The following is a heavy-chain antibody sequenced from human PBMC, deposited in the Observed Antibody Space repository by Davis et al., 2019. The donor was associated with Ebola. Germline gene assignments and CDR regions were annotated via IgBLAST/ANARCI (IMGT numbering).Heavy chain of an antibody. CDR3: TRSTIVGATTSDY. CDR2: INTDGSVT. D-gene: IGHD1-26*01. V-gene: IGHV3-74*01. CDR1: GFTFSNFW. J-gene: IGHJ4*02. Sequence: GESLKISCEASGFTFSNFWMHWFRQVPGKGPMWVSRINTDGSVTDYADSVKGRFTISRDNSKNTLYLQMNSLRAEDTAVYYCTRSTIVGATTSDYWGQGTLVTVSS.